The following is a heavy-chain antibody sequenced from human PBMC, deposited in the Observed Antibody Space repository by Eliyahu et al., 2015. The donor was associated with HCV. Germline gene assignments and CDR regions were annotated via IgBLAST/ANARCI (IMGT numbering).Heavy chain of an antibody. CDR2: ISSSSSYI. J-gene: IGHJ6*02. CDR1: GFTFSSYS. V-gene: IGHV3-21*01. CDR3: ARAKQNYYYYYGMDV. Sequence: EVQLVESGGGLVXPXGSLRLSCAASGFTFSSYSMNWVRQAPGKGLEWVSSISSSSSYIYYADSVKGRFTISRDNAKNSLYLQMNSLRAEDTAVYYCARAKQNYYYYYGMDVWGQGTTVTVSS. D-gene: IGHD6-13*01.